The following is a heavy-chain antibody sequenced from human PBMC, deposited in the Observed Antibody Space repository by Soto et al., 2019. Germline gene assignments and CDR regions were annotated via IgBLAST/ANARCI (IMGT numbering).Heavy chain of an antibody. D-gene: IGHD3-10*01. Sequence: QVTLKESGPVLVKPTETLTLTCTVSGFSLSNARMGVSWIRQPPGKALEWLAHIFSNDEKSYSTSLKSRLTIYKDPSKSQVVLTMTNMDPVDTATYYCARIQALELWFAQTDNNWFDPWGQGTLVTVSS. V-gene: IGHV2-26*01. J-gene: IGHJ5*02. CDR1: GFSLSNARMG. CDR2: IFSNDEK. CDR3: ARIQALELWFAQTDNNWFDP.